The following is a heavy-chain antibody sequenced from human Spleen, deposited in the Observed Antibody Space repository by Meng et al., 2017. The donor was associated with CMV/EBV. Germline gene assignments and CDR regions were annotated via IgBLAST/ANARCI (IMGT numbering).Heavy chain of an antibody. V-gene: IGHV4-34*01. D-gene: IGHD3-22*01. Sequence: SETLSLTCAVYGGVFSGYYWSWIRQPPGKGLEWIGDINHSGSTYYNPSLKSRVTISVDTSKNQFSLKLSSVTVTDTAVYYCATLEGYYDGSGYSFDYWGQGTLVTVSS. CDR3: ATLEGYYDGSGYSFDY. J-gene: IGHJ4*02. CDR1: GGVFSGYY. CDR2: INHSGST.